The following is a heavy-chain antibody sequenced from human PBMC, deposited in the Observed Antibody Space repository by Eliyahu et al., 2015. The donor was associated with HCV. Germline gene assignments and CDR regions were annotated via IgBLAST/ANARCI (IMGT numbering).Heavy chain of an antibody. V-gene: IGHV3-49*04. CDR3: LKTYYYDSSGYYPV. CDR1: GFTFGDYA. J-gene: IGHJ6*02. CDR2: IRSKAYGGTT. D-gene: IGHD3-22*01. Sequence: EVQLVESGGGLVQPGRSLRLSCTASGFTFGDYAMSWVRQAPGKGLEWVGFIRSKAYGGTTEYAASVKGRFTISRDDSKSIAYLQMNSLKTEDTAVYYCLKTYYYDSSGYYPVWGQGTTVTVSS.